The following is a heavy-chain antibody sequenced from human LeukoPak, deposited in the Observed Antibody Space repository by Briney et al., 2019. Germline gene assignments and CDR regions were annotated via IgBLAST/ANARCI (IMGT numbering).Heavy chain of an antibody. CDR2: IISNGGST. CDR1: GFSFSSYT. Sequence: GGSLRLSCAASGFSFSSYTIKWVRQAPGKGLEHVSAIISNGGSTHYTDSVKGRFSISRDNSWNSVYLQMGSLRPEDMGVYYCARVKMGPTINDYSYYYMDVWGRGTTVTVSS. CDR3: ARVKMGPTINDYSYYYMDV. V-gene: IGHV3-64*02. J-gene: IGHJ6*03. D-gene: IGHD1-26*01.